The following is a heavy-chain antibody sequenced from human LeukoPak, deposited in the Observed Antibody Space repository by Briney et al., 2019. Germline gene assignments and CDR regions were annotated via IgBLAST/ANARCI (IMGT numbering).Heavy chain of an antibody. J-gene: IGHJ4*02. CDR2: ITTYNGKT. V-gene: IGHV1-18*04. CDR3: ARDWGYYSDSSGYSDY. Sequence: GASVKVSCKTSGYTFTSHGFGWVRQAPGQGLEWMGWITTYNGKTNYAQKFQGRVTMTTDASTSTAYMGLWSLTSDDTAIYYCARDWGYYSDSSGYSDYWGQGTLVTVSS. D-gene: IGHD3-22*01. CDR1: GYTFTSHG.